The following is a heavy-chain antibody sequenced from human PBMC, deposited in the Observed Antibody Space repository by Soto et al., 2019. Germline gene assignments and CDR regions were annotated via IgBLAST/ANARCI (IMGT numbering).Heavy chain of an antibody. J-gene: IGHJ4*02. Sequence: QVQLQESGPGLVKPSETLSLTCTVSGGSISSYYWSWIRQPPGKGLEWIGYIYYSGSTNYNPSLTGXTXIXXATSKNQFSLKLSSVTAADTAVYYCASQFPGPYGSGSYFDYWGQGTLVTVSS. CDR1: GGSISSYY. D-gene: IGHD3-10*01. CDR3: ASQFPGPYGSGSYFDY. V-gene: IGHV4-59*08. CDR2: IYYSGST.